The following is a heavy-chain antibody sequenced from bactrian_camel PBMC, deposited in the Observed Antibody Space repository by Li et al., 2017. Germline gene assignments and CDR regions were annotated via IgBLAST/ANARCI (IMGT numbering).Heavy chain of an antibody. Sequence: HVQLVESGGGSVQAGGSLRLSCAASGYSYSSYCMGWFRQAPGKEREGVAAIDPDGSTVYADSVKGRFTVSRDGAKGTLYLQMNSLKPEDSAMYYCAAGERGCVPPTVSMSTGARGPRSPSP. CDR3: AAGERGCVPPTVSMST. D-gene: IGHD1*01. V-gene: IGHV3S55*01. J-gene: IGHJ4*01. CDR1: GYSYSSYC. CDR2: IDPDGST.